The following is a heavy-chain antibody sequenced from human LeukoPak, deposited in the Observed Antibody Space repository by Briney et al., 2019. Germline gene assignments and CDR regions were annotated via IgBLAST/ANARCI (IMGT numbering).Heavy chain of an antibody. CDR1: GFTFRSYG. CDR3: AINHYYDSSGYQYYFDY. V-gene: IGHV3-23*01. Sequence: PGGSLRLSCAASGFTFRSYGMSWVRQAPGKGLEWVSAISGSGGSTYYADSVKGRFTISRDNSKNTLYLQMNSLRAEDTAVYYCAINHYYDSSGYQYYFDYWGQGTLVTVSS. CDR2: ISGSGGST. J-gene: IGHJ4*02. D-gene: IGHD3-22*01.